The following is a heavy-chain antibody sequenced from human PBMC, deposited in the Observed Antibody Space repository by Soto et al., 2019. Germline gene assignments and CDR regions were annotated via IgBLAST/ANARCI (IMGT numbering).Heavy chain of an antibody. V-gene: IGHV3-33*06. J-gene: IGHJ4*02. CDR2: VWFDGSNE. Sequence: QVQLVESGGGVVQPGRSLRLSCVASGFIFSSYGMHWVRQAPGKGLEWVAVVWFDGSNEFYADSVKGRFTISRDNSKKTLFQQMNSVRAEVTAVYYCAKMVGESVAAAGFDLWGQGTLVTVSS. D-gene: IGHD6-13*01. CDR1: GFIFSSYG. CDR3: AKMVGESVAAAGFDL.